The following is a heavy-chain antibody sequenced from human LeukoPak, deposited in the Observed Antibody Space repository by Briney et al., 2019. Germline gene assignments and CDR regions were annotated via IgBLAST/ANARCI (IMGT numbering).Heavy chain of an antibody. V-gene: IGHV1-69*13. J-gene: IGHJ4*02. CDR1: GGTFSSYA. CDR2: IIPIFGTA. Sequence: ASVKVSCKAPGGTFSSYAISWVRQAPGQGLEWMGGIIPIFGTANYAQKFQGRVTITADESTSTAYMELSSLRSEDTAVYYCAKGSGDGYNCGNLAYWGQGTLVTVSS. D-gene: IGHD5-24*01. CDR3: AKGSGDGYNCGNLAY.